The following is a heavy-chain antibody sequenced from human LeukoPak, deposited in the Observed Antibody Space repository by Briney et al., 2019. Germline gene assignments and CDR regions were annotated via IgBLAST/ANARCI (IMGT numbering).Heavy chain of an antibody. CDR1: GFTFSIYA. V-gene: IGHV3-23*01. D-gene: IGHD6-19*01. CDR2: LNEDGGYT. Sequence: LAGGSLRLSCAASGFTFSIYAMSWVRQAPGKGLAWVSGLNEDGGYTYYADSVKGRFTLSRDNSKYTVYLQMNSLRAEDTAVYYCARDLGLGRGWYGGDFWGQGTLVTVSS. J-gene: IGHJ4*02. CDR3: ARDLGLGRGWYGGDF.